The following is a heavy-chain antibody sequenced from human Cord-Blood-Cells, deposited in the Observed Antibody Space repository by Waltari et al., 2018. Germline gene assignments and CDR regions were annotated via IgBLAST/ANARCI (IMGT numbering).Heavy chain of an antibody. V-gene: IGHV4-39*01. CDR2: SYYSGST. CDR1: GGSISSSSYY. CDR3: ARSRNFDY. Sequence: QLQLQESGPGLVKPSETLSLTCTVSGGSISSSSYYWGWIRQPPGKGLEWSGSSYYSGSTYYNPSLKSRVTISVDTSKNQFSLKLSSVTAADTAVYYCARSRNFDYWGQGTLVTVSS. J-gene: IGHJ4*02. D-gene: IGHD6-6*01.